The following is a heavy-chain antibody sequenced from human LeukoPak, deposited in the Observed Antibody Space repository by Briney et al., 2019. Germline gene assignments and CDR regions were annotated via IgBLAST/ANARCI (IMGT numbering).Heavy chain of an antibody. CDR3: ATGWSYDILTGYAFDP. J-gene: IGHJ5*02. CDR1: GYTLTELS. Sequence: ASVKVSCKVSGYTLTELSMHWVRQAPGKGLEWMGGFDPEDGETIYAQKFQGRVTMTEDTSTDTAYMELSSLRSGDTAVYYCATGWSYDILTGYAFDPWGQGTLVTVSS. CDR2: FDPEDGET. V-gene: IGHV1-24*01. D-gene: IGHD3-9*01.